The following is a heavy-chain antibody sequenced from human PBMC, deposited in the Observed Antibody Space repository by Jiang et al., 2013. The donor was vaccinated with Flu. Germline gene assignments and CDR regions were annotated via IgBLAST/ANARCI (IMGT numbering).Heavy chain of an antibody. CDR1: GGSFSGYY. CDR2: SIIVEAP. V-gene: IGHV4-34*01. CDR3: ARRALGRLLWFGEFRGTLYGMDV. D-gene: IGHD3-10*01. Sequence: LLKPSETLSLTCAVYGGSFSGYYWSWIRQPPGKGLEWIGKSIIVEAPTTTRPSRVESPYPVDTSKNQFSLKLSSVTAADTAVYYCARRALGRLLWFGEFRGTLYGMDVWGKGTTVTVSS. J-gene: IGHJ6*04.